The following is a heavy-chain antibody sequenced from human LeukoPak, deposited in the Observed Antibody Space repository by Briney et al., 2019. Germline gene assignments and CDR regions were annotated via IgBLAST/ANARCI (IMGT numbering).Heavy chain of an antibody. V-gene: IGHV1-58*01. CDR3: AAERYGGITDCCNFEI. Sequence: GASVKVSCKSSGFTFSTSAVQWVRQARGQRLEWIGWIIVGTGTTNYAQSLQGRLTISRDMSTNTAYMELSSLTSEDTAVYYCAAERYGGITDCCNFEIWGQGTMVTVSS. D-gene: IGHD4-23*01. J-gene: IGHJ3*02. CDR1: GFTFSTSA. CDR2: IIVGTGTT.